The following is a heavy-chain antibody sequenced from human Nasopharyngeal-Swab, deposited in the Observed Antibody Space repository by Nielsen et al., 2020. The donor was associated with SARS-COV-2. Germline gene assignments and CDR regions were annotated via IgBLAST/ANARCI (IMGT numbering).Heavy chain of an antibody. D-gene: IGHD2-8*01. V-gene: IGHV3-66*01. Sequence: GEYLKISWAAPGVSVSSNYMSWGRQAPGKGLEWVSVIYSGGSTYYADSVKGRFTISRDNSKNTLYLQMNSLRAEDTAVYYCARDRTDYCTNGVCYPASSYYGMDVWGQGTTVTVSS. J-gene: IGHJ6*02. CDR2: IYSGGST. CDR3: ARDRTDYCTNGVCYPASSYYGMDV. CDR1: GVSVSSNY.